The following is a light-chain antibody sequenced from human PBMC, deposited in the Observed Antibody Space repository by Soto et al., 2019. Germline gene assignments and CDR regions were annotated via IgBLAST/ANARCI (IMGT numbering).Light chain of an antibody. CDR2: DND. CDR3: GTCDTSLIAGV. CDR1: NSNIGNNY. Sequence: QSVLTQPPSVSAAPGQKVTISCSGSNSNIGNNYVSWYQMLPGTAPKLLIYDNDKRASGTPDRFSGSKSGTSATLDITGLQTGDGADYYCGTCDTSLIAGVFGGGTKVTVL. J-gene: IGLJ2*01. V-gene: IGLV1-51*01.